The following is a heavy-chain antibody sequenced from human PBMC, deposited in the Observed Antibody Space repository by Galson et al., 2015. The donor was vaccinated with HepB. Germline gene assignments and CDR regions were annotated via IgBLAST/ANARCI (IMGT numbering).Heavy chain of an antibody. CDR2: IWSDGSNK. D-gene: IGHD6-19*01. V-gene: IGHV3-33*06. J-gene: IGHJ6*02. CDR1: GFIFSSFG. CDR3: AKDKQWLSYYYYGIDV. Sequence: SLRLSCAASGFIFSSFGMHWVRQAPGKGLEWVGVIWSDGSNKYYADFVKGRFTISRDNSKNTVYLRMNSLRAEDTAVYYCAKDKQWLSYYYYGIDVWGQGTTVTVSS.